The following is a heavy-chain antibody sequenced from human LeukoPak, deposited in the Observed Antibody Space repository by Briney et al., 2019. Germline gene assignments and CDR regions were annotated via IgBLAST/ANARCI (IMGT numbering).Heavy chain of an antibody. CDR1: GFAFSTYA. CDR2: ISGNGGKT. CDR3: ARDLQYAFGI. Sequence: GGPLRLSRAVSGFAFSTYAMSWVRQAPGRGPEWVSAISGNGGKTFYADSVKGRSTISRDNSKNTLYLQMNSLRADDTAVYYCARDLQYAFGIWGQGTMVTVSS. J-gene: IGHJ3*02. V-gene: IGHV3-23*01.